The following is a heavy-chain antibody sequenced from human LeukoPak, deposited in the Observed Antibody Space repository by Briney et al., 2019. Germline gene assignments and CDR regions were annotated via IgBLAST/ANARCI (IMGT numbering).Heavy chain of an antibody. CDR2: FDPEDGET. CDR1: GYTLTELS. CDR3: ATARGGSYYGGNDY. D-gene: IGHD1-26*01. J-gene: IGHJ4*02. Sequence: ASVKVSCKVSGYTLTELSMHWVRQAPGKGLEWMGGFDPEDGETIYAQKFQGRVTMTEDTSTETAYMELSSLRSEDTAVYYCATARGGSYYGGNDYWGQGTLVTVSS. V-gene: IGHV1-24*01.